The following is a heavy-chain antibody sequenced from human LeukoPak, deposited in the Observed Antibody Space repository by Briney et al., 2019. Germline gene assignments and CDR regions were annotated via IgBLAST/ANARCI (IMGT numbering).Heavy chain of an antibody. D-gene: IGHD2-8*02. CDR3: ARESGVSRKGLYYYYYMDV. CDR2: IYSGGIT. V-gene: IGHV3-53*01. Sequence: GGSLRLSCAASGFTFSSYAMSGVRQAPGKGLEWVSVIYSGGITYYADSVKGRFTISRDNSKNTLYLPMNSLRAEDTAVYYCARESGVSRKGLYYYYYMDVWGKGTTVTVSS. CDR1: GFTFSSYA. J-gene: IGHJ6*03.